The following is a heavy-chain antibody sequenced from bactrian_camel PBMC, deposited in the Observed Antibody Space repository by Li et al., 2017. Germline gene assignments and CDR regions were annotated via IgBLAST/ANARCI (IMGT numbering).Heavy chain of an antibody. Sequence: DVQLVESGGGLVQPGGSLRLSCAASGFTFDDYAMAWVRQAPGKGLEWVSAINWNGDYLNYADSVKGQFTISRDNAKNTVYLQMNNLKPEDTAVYYCTTLWRVDYAVFGYWAQGTQVTVS. V-gene: IGHV3-1*01. CDR1: GFTFDDYA. J-gene: IGHJ6*01. D-gene: IGHD4*01. CDR2: INWNGDYL. CDR3: TTLWRVDYAVFGY.